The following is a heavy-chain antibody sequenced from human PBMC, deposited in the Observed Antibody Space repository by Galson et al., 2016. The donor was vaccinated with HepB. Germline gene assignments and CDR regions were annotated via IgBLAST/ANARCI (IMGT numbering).Heavy chain of an antibody. CDR1: GGSIRSVTSS. CDR3: ARLNWGPYWFFDL. J-gene: IGHJ2*01. D-gene: IGHD7-27*01. Sequence: TLSLTCTVSGGSIRSVTSSWSWIRQPPGKDLEWVGYIHQSGTTYYNPSLKSRVTISADKSKNQLSLNLTSATAADTAVYYCARLNWGPYWFFDLWGRGSLVTISS. CDR2: IHQSGTT. V-gene: IGHV4-30-2*01.